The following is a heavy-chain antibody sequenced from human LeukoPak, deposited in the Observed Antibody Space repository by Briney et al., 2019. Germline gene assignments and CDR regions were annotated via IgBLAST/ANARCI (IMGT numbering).Heavy chain of an antibody. D-gene: IGHD7-27*01. V-gene: IGHV4-30-2*01. CDR2: IYHSGST. J-gene: IGHJ5*02. CDR3: ARESASWGNNWFDP. Sequence: PSQTLSLTCAVSGGSISSGGYSWSWIRQLPGKGLEWIGYIYHSGSTYYNPSLKSRVTISVDRSKNQFSLKLSSVTAADTAVYYCARESASWGNNWFDPWGQGTLVTVSS. CDR1: GGSISSGGYS.